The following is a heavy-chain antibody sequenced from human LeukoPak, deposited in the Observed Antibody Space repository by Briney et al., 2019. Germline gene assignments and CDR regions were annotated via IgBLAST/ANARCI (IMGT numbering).Heavy chain of an antibody. CDR1: GGSISTSDYY. D-gene: IGHD4-17*01. V-gene: IGHV4-39*07. Sequence: SETLSLTCSVAGGSISTSDYYWGWIRKTPGKGLEWIGAVNHSGYTNDSPSLKSRVTLSIDTSRKQFSLNLRSVTVADAGIYYCTRMTTGHDYWGQGTLVTVSS. J-gene: IGHJ4*02. CDR3: TRMTTGHDY. CDR2: VNHSGYT.